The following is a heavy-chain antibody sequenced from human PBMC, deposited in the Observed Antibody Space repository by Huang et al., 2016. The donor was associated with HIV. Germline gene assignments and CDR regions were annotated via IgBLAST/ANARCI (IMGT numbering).Heavy chain of an antibody. CDR1: GYTFSSYD. CDR3: SRGSKWLRDGMDV. J-gene: IGHJ6*02. CDR2: MNPSSVNT. V-gene: IGHV1-8*01. D-gene: IGHD5-12*01. Sequence: QVQLVPSGAEVKKPGASVKVSCKASGYTFSSYDINWVRQATGQGLEWMGWMNPSSVNTGDAQKFQGRVTMTRNTSISTAYLELSSLRSEDTAVYYCSRGSKWLRDGMDVWGQGTTVTVSS.